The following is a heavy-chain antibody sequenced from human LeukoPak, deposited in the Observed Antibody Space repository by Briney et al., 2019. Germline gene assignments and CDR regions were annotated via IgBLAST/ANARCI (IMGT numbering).Heavy chain of an antibody. J-gene: IGHJ4*02. CDR1: GFTFNTYS. V-gene: IGHV3-21*01. D-gene: IGHD4-17*01. Sequence: GGSLRLSCAASGFTFNTYSTNWVRQAPGKGLEWVSCISSSSTYIHYADSVKGRFTISRDNAKNTLYLQMNRLRAEETAVYYCAKALAPMTTVTRDFDYLGQGSLVSVCS. CDR3: AKALAPMTTVTRDFDY. CDR2: ISSSSTYI.